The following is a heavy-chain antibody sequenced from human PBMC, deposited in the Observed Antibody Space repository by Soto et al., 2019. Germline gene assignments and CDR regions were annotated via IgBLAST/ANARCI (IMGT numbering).Heavy chain of an antibody. CDR1: GGSISSYY. D-gene: IGHD3-3*01. V-gene: IGHV4-59*01. Sequence: SETLSLTCTVSGGSISSYYWSWIRQPPGKGLEWIGYIYYSGSTNYNPSLKSRVTISVDTSKNQFSLKLGSVTAADTAVYYCARGEARGLTYYDFWSGSKGYYYYGMDVWGQGTTVTVSS. CDR2: IYYSGST. CDR3: ARGEARGLTYYDFWSGSKGYYYYGMDV. J-gene: IGHJ6*02.